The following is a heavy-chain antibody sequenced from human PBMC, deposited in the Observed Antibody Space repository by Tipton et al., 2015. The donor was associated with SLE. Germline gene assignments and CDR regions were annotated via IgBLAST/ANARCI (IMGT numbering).Heavy chain of an antibody. CDR1: GGSISSSHYY. Sequence: TLSLTCTVSGGSISSSHYYWDWIRQPPGKGLEWLGSIYSSGGTYYNPSLKSRVTISVETSKNQFSLELSSVTAADTAVYYCAGTNYDVLTGYHRVDTFDIWGQGTMVTVSS. V-gene: IGHV4-39*07. J-gene: IGHJ3*02. D-gene: IGHD3-9*01. CDR2: IYSSGGT. CDR3: AGTNYDVLTGYHRVDTFDI.